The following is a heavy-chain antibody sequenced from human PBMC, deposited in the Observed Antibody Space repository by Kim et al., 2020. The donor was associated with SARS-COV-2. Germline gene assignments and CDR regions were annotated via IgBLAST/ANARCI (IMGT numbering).Heavy chain of an antibody. D-gene: IGHD6-13*01. J-gene: IGHJ4*01. CDR1: GFTFSDYA. CDR2: IDKNGRNI. V-gene: IGHV3-23*05. CDR3: AKKGRDTSSWYYFDD. Sequence: GGSLRLSCAASGFTFSDYAMTWVRQVPGEGLDWVSSIDKNGRNIYYTDSAKGRFTISRDNSKHTLYLQMNSLRAEDTAVYYCAKKGRDTSSWYYFDDWG.